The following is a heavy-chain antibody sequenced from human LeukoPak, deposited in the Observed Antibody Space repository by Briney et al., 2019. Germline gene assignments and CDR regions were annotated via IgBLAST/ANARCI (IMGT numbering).Heavy chain of an antibody. V-gene: IGHV5-51*01. J-gene: IGHJ4*02. CDR1: GYSFTSYW. D-gene: IGHD3-22*01. CDR2: IYPGDSDT. CDR3: ARNYYDSSGYYYVALGSFDY. Sequence: GESLKISCKASGYSFTSYWIGWVRQMPGKGLEWMGIIYPGDSDTRYSPSFQGQVTISADKSISTAYLQWSSLKASDTAMYYCARNYYDSSGYYYVALGSFDYWGQGTLVTVSS.